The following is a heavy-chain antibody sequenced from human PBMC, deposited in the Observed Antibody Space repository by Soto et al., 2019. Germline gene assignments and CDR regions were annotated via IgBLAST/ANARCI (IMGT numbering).Heavy chain of an antibody. Sequence: PGESLKISCKSSGYSFPSEWIGWVRQMPGKGLEWMGSIYPADSDTRYSPAFQGQVTISADKSIRTAYLQWNSLKASDTAMYYCARIPHSTTSYHDYNFGMDVWGQGTTVTVSS. D-gene: IGHD2-2*01. V-gene: IGHV5-51*01. CDR3: ARIPHSTTSYHDYNFGMDV. J-gene: IGHJ6*02. CDR1: GYSFPSEW. CDR2: IYPADSDT.